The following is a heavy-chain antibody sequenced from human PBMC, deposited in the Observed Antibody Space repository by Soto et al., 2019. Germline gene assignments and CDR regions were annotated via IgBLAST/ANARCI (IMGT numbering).Heavy chain of an antibody. Sequence: SETLSLTCTVSGGSISSSSYYWGWIRQPPGKGLEWIGSIYYSGSTYYNPSLKSRVTMSVDTSKNQFSLKLSSVTAADTAVYYCARLQASSRRTGLYFDYWGQGTLVTVSS. V-gene: IGHV4-39*01. CDR2: IYYSGST. J-gene: IGHJ4*02. D-gene: IGHD2-2*01. CDR1: GGSISSSSYY. CDR3: ARLQASSRRTGLYFDY.